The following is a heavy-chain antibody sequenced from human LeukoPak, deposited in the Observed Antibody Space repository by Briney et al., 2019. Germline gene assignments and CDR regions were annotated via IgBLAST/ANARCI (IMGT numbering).Heavy chain of an antibody. CDR3: AKGSNYGDYSLHLDY. Sequence: GGSLRLSCAASGFTFSSSAMSWVRQAPGKGLEWVSAISNNGGYTYYADSVKGRFTISRDNSKNTLYLQMNSLRAEDTAVYYCAKGSNYGDYSLHLDYWGQGTLVTVSS. V-gene: IGHV3-23*01. CDR2: ISNNGGYT. CDR1: GFTFSSSA. D-gene: IGHD4-17*01. J-gene: IGHJ4*02.